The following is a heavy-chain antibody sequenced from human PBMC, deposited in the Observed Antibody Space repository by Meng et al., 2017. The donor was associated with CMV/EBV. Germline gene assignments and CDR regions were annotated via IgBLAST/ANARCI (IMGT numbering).Heavy chain of an antibody. J-gene: IGHJ1*01. CDR3: AREISGYEGYFQH. D-gene: IGHD5-12*01. CDR2: ISIGSTSI. V-gene: IGHV3-21*01. CDR1: GFTFSSYS. Sequence: GESLKISCAASGFTFSSYSMNWVRQAPGKGLEWVSSISIGSTSIYYADSLKGRFTISRDNAKNSLYLQMNSLTAEDTAVYYCAREISGYEGYFQHWGQGTLVTVSS.